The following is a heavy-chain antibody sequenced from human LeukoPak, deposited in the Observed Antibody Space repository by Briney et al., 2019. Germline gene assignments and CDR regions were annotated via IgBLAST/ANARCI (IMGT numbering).Heavy chain of an antibody. CDR2: IYPGDSDT. Sequence: GASLQISCQGSGSDFTTYWIAWVRQVPGKGLEWMGIIYPGDSDTRYSPSFQAQVTISADKSISTAYLQWSSLKASDTAMYYCAIYSDTYYFDCWGQGTLVTVSS. CDR1: GSDFTTYW. J-gene: IGHJ4*02. D-gene: IGHD1-26*01. CDR3: AIYSDTYYFDC. V-gene: IGHV5-51*01.